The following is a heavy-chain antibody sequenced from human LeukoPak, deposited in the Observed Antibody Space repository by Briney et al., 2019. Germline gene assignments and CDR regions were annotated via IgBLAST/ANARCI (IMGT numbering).Heavy chain of an antibody. CDR1: GFTFSSYW. Sequence: PGGSLRLSRVASGFTFSSYWMGWVRQAPGKGLEWVANIQQDGSEIFYVDSVRGRFTISRDNAKNSLHLQMNSLRAEDTAVYYCARDGGSGGFDYWGQGTLVTVSS. CDR3: ARDGGSGGFDY. D-gene: IGHD3-10*01. CDR2: IQQDGSEI. J-gene: IGHJ4*02. V-gene: IGHV3-7*03.